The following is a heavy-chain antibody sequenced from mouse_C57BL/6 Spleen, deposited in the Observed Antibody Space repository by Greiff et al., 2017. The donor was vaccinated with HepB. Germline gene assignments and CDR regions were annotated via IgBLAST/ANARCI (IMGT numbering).Heavy chain of an antibody. J-gene: IGHJ4*01. CDR3: TRWLQAYAMDY. D-gene: IGHD2-3*01. V-gene: IGHV14-4*01. CDR1: GFNIKDDY. Sequence: EVQLQQSGAELVRPGASVKLSCTASGFNIKDDYMHWVKQRPEQGLEWIGWIDPENGDTEYASKFQGKATITADTSSNQAYLQLSSMTAEDTAVYYWTRWLQAYAMDYWGQGTSVTVSS. CDR2: IDPENGDT.